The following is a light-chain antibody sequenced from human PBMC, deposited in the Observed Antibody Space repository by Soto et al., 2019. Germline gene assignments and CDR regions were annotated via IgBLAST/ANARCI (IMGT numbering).Light chain of an antibody. Sequence: DIQMTQSPSTLSASVGDRVTITCRASQSTSTWLAWYQQRPGKTPKLLISEASKLESGVPSRFSGSGSGTEFPLTISSLQPDDFATYYCQQYLTYPYAFGQGTKVEIK. V-gene: IGKV1-5*03. CDR3: QQYLTYPYA. CDR1: QSTSTW. CDR2: EAS. J-gene: IGKJ1*01.